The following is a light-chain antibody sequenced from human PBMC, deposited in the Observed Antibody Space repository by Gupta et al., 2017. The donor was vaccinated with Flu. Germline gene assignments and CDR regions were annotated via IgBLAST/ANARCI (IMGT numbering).Light chain of an antibody. V-gene: IGLV3-21*02. CDR2: DDS. Sequence: SSVLTQPPSVSVAPGQTATVICGGNGVGSKTVHWYQQKPGQAPVLVVHDDSGRPSGILERFSGSNSGNTATLTITSVEAGDEADYYCQVWDDKNDHYVFGTGTRVTVL. CDR1: GVGSKT. CDR3: QVWDDKNDHYV. J-gene: IGLJ1*01.